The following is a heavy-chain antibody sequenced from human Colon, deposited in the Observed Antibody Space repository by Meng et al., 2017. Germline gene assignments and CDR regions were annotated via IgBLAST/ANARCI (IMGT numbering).Heavy chain of an antibody. D-gene: IGHD5-24*01. CDR1: GGAITSGEYY. Sequence: QVQLQESGPGLVRPSENLYLPCTVPGGAITSGEYYWSWIRQPPGKGLEWIGYIYYSGSTNYNPSLKSRVTISVDTSKNQFSLKLSSVTAADTAVYYCARDDDYNYFIYWGQGTLVTVSS. V-gene: IGHV4-61*08. J-gene: IGHJ4*02. CDR3: ARDDDYNYFIY. CDR2: IYYSGST.